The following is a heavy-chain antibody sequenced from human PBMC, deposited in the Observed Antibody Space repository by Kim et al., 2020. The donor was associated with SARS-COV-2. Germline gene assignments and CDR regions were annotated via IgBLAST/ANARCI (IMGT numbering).Heavy chain of an antibody. CDR3: ARRNNYYGSGTEGADWFDP. J-gene: IGHJ5*02. Sequence: SETLSLTCTVSGGSISSSSYYWGWIRQPPGKGLEWIGSIYYSGSTYYNPALKSRVTISVDTSKNQFSLKLSSVTAADTAVYYWARRNNYYGSGTEGADWFDPWGQGTLVTVSS. V-gene: IGHV4-39*01. D-gene: IGHD3-10*01. CDR2: IYYSGST. CDR1: GGSISSSSYY.